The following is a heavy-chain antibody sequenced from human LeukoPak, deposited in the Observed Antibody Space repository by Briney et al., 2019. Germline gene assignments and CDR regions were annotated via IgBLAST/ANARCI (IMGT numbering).Heavy chain of an antibody. CDR3: ARLQFLSGGYYAFDS. V-gene: IGHV4-34*01. CDR1: GASLRENY. J-gene: IGHJ5*01. D-gene: IGHD3-22*01. CDR2: VKHSGST. Sequence: SETLSLTCNVSGASLRENYWSWIRQSPGKGLEWIAEVKHSGSTNYNPSLKSRATISADTYKSEISLKLSPVTAADTAVYYCARLQFLSGGYYAFDSWGQGSRVTVSA.